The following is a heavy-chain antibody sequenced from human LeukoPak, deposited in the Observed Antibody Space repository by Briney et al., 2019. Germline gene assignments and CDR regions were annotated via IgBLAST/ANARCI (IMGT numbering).Heavy chain of an antibody. CDR2: ISGSGGST. D-gene: IGHD4-23*01. CDR1: GFTFSSYV. CDR3: AKPRSYYGGNFDY. J-gene: IGHJ4*02. Sequence: GGSLRLSCAASGFTFSSYVMSWVRQAPGKGLEWVSAISGSGGSTYYADSVKGRFTISRDNSKNPLYLQLNSLRAEDTAVYYCAKPRSYYGGNFDYWGQGTLVTVSS. V-gene: IGHV3-23*01.